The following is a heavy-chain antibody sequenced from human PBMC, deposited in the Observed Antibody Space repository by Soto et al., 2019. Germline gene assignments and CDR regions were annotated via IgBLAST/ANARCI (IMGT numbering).Heavy chain of an antibody. CDR1: GNTVPNYA. CDR3: AITKREVIAAAVTDRYGMDV. D-gene: IGHD6-13*01. J-gene: IGHJ6*02. CDR2: INGGNGNT. Sequence: ASVKVSCKASGNTVPNYAIHWVRQAPGQRLEWMGWINGGNGNTYYSEHFQGRVTFTRDTSAGTVYMQLSSLTSDDTAVYYCAITKREVIAAAVTDRYGMDVWGQGTTVTVSS. V-gene: IGHV1-3*01.